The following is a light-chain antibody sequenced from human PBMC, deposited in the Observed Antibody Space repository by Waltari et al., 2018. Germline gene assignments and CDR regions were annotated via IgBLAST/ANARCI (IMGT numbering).Light chain of an antibody. Sequence: EMELTQSPDPLAVSLGERATIQCRSSQSVLSSSNNRNYSGWYQQKLGQPPKLLNSCASTRAVGVPDRFSGSGSGTDFTLTISSLEAEDVALYYCQQCYTFPYTFGQGTKLELK. CDR3: QQCYTFPYT. CDR1: QSVLSSSNNRNY. V-gene: IGKV4-1*01. CDR2: CAS. J-gene: IGKJ2*01.